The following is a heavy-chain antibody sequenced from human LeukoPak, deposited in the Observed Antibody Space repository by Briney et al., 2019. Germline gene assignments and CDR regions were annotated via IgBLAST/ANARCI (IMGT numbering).Heavy chain of an antibody. CDR1: GGTFSSYA. J-gene: IGHJ4*02. D-gene: IGHD2-21*02. Sequence: SVKVSCKASGGTFSSYAISWVRQAPGQGLEWMGGIIPIFGTANYAQKFQGRVTITADESTSTAYMELNSLRSEDTAVYYCARDGGECGGDCYSYFDYWGQGTLVTVSS. CDR2: IIPIFGTA. V-gene: IGHV1-69*01. CDR3: ARDGGECGGDCYSYFDY.